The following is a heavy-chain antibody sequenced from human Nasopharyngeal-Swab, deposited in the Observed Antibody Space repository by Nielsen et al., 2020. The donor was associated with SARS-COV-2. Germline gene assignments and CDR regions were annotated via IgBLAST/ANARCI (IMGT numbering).Heavy chain of an antibody. CDR1: GYRFISYW. Sequence: GESLKISCNGSGYRFISYWIGWVRQMPGKGLEWMGIIYPGDSATRYSPSFQGQVTISADKSINTAYLQWSSLKASDTAMYYCARTAIEGGYYRGDAFDIWGQGTMVTVSS. D-gene: IGHD3-22*01. V-gene: IGHV5-51*01. CDR3: ARTAIEGGYYRGDAFDI. CDR2: IYPGDSAT. J-gene: IGHJ3*02.